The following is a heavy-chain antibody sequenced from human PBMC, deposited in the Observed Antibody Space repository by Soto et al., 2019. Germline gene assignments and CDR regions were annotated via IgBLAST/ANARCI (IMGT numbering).Heavy chain of an antibody. CDR1: GGSTSSSSYQ. CDR2: VYYNGNT. D-gene: IGHD1-26*01. Sequence: PSETLSLTCTVSGGSTSSSSYQWVWIRQPPGKGLEWIGNVYYNGNTYYNPSLKIRVIISVDTSNNQFSLKVKSVTAADTAVYYCARLSGSYNDRYFDYWGQGTLVTVSS. V-gene: IGHV4-39*01. J-gene: IGHJ4*02. CDR3: ARLSGSYNDRYFDY.